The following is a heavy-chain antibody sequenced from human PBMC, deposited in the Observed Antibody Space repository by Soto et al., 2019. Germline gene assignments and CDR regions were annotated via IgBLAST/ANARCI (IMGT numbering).Heavy chain of an antibody. CDR1: GFSFSKYA. D-gene: IGHD3-10*01. CDR2: ITYDGSDK. CDR3: AAHGSGTSFYFDY. J-gene: IGHJ4*02. V-gene: IGHV3-30-3*01. Sequence: GGSLRLSCAASGFSFSKYAMHWVRQAPAKGLEWVAVITYDGSDKFYADSVKGRFTISRDNSKNTLYLQMNSLRAEDTAVYYCAAHGSGTSFYFDYWGQGTLVTVSS.